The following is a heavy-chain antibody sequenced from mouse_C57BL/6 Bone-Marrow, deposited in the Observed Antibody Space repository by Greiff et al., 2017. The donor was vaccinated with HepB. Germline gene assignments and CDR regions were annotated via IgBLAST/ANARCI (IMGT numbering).Heavy chain of an antibody. CDR1: GFSLTSYA. D-gene: IGHD2-1*01. Sequence: QVQLQQSGPGLVAPSQSLSITCTVSGFSLTSYAISWVRQPPGRGLEWLGVIWTGGGRNYNSAHKSRLSISKDNSKSQVFLKMNSLQTDDTARDYCARGATMDAMDYWGQGTSVTVSS. V-gene: IGHV2-9-1*01. CDR2: IWTGGGR. CDR3: ARGATMDAMDY. J-gene: IGHJ4*01.